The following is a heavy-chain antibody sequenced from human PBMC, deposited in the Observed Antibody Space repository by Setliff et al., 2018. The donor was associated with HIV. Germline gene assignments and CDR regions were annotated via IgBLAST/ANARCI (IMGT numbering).Heavy chain of an antibody. J-gene: IGHJ4*02. CDR3: ATQTGFYNSHWYDY. V-gene: IGHV3-48*03. CDR1: GFTFSSYE. CDR2: VSSSAKTI. D-gene: IGHD6-13*01. Sequence: GGSLRLSCTASGFTFSSYEMNWVRQAPGKGLEWVSYVSSSAKTIYYVDSVKGRFTISRDNAQNSLYLQMNRLRAEDTAVYYCATQTGFYNSHWYDYLGQGTMVTDSS.